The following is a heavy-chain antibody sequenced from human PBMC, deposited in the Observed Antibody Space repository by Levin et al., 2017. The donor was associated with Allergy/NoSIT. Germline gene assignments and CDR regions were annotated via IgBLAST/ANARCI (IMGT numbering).Heavy chain of an antibody. CDR2: ITSGGGST. Sequence: GESLKISCVASGFTFSSYAMSWVRQAPGRGLEWVSTITSGGGSTYYADSVKGRFTVSRDNSKNTLYLQMNSLRGEDTALYYCAKQTGDSTTSIDYWGQGTLVTVSS. CDR1: GFTFSSYA. J-gene: IGHJ4*02. D-gene: IGHD6-13*01. CDR3: AKQTGDSTTSIDY. V-gene: IGHV3-23*01.